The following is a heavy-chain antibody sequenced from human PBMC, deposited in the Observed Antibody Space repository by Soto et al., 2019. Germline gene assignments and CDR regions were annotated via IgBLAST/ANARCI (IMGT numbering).Heavy chain of an antibody. CDR1: GFTVSSNY. J-gene: IGHJ4*02. CDR2: IFSGGST. D-gene: IGHD5-18*01. CDR3: ATDSRYVSAMVY. Sequence: EVQLVESGGGLVQPGGSLRLSCAASGFTVSSNYMSWVRQAPGKGLEWVSVIFSGGSTHFADSVKGRFTISRDNSKNPLYLQMNRLRAEDTAVYYCATDSRYVSAMVYWGQGTLVTVSS. V-gene: IGHV3-66*01.